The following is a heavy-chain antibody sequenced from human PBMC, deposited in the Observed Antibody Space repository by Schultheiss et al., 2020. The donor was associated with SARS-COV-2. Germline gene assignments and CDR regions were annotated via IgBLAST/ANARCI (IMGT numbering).Heavy chain of an antibody. CDR2: ISSSSSFI. J-gene: IGHJ4*02. D-gene: IGHD2-15*01. CDR1: GFTFSSYS. V-gene: IGHV3-21*01. Sequence: GGSLRLSCAASGFTFSSYSMNWVRQAPGKGLEWVSSISSSSSFIYYADSVKGRFTISRDNAKNSLYLQMNSLRAEDTAVYYCACRYCSGGSCYFDYWGQGTLVTVSS. CDR3: ACRYCSGGSCYFDY.